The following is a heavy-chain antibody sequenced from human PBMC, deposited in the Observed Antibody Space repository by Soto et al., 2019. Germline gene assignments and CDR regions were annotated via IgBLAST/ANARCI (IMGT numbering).Heavy chain of an antibody. CDR3: AREWPIAGAGMWSSDYYFSSGMTV. V-gene: IGHV1-69*05. J-gene: IGHJ6*02. D-gene: IGHD6-19*01. Sequence: SVKVSCKASGYTFSSYDMNWVRQAPGQGLEWMGGINPSFGTANYAQKFQGRVTITTDESTSTAYMELSSLRSEDTAVYYCAREWPIAGAGMWSSDYYFSSGMTVGGQGPTAPV. CDR2: INPSFGTA. CDR1: GYTFSSYD.